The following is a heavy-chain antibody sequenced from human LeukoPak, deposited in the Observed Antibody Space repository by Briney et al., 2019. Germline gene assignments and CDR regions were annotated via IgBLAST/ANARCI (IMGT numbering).Heavy chain of an antibody. CDR2: ISWDGGST. CDR1: GFTFDDYT. V-gene: IGHV3-43*01. Sequence: GGSLRLSCAASGFTFDDYTMHWVRQAPGKGLEWVSLISWDGGSTYFADSVKGRFTVSRDNSKNSLYLQMNSLRTEDTALYYCAKDRTYYYGSGSYYDYWGQGTLVTVSS. D-gene: IGHD3-10*01. J-gene: IGHJ4*02. CDR3: AKDRTYYYGSGSYYDY.